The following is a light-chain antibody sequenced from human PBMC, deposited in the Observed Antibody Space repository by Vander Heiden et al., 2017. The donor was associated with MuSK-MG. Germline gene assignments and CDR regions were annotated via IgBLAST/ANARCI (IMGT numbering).Light chain of an antibody. Sequence: AIQMTQSPSSLSASVGDRVTITCRASQDITVDLGWYQQKPGKAPKLLIYAASSLQSGVPSRFSGSGSGTDFTLTISSLQPEDFATYYCLQDHVYPWTFGQGTKVEIK. CDR3: LQDHVYPWT. CDR1: QDITVD. J-gene: IGKJ1*01. CDR2: AAS. V-gene: IGKV1-6*01.